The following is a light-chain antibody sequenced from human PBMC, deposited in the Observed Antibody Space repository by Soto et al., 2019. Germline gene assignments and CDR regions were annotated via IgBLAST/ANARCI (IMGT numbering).Light chain of an antibody. CDR1: QGVSSN. CDR3: QQYNNWPPIT. J-gene: IGKJ2*01. V-gene: IGKV3-15*01. CDR2: SAS. Sequence: ETVMTQSPATLSVSPGERATLSCRASQGVSSNLAWYQQKPGQAPRLLIYSASTRATGIPARFSGSGSGTEFTLTICSLQSEDFAVYYCQQYNNWPPITFGQGTKLEIK.